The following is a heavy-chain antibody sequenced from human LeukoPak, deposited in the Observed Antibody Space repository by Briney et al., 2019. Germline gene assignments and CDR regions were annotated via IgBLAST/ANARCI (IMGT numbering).Heavy chain of an antibody. J-gene: IGHJ4*02. CDR2: IRYDGSNK. D-gene: IGHD2-21*01. V-gene: IGHV3-30*02. CDR3: AKAVAYCGGDCYIDY. Sequence: PGGSLRLSCAASGFTFSSYGMHWVRQAPGKGLEWVAFIRYDGSNKYYADSVKGRFTISRDNSKNTLYLQMNSLRAEDTAVYYCAKAVAYCGGDCYIDYWGQGTLVTVSS. CDR1: GFTFSSYG.